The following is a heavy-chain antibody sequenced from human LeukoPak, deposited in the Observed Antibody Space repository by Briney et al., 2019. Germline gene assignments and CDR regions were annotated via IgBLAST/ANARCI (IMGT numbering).Heavy chain of an antibody. V-gene: IGHV3-30*19. CDR1: GFTFSSYG. CDR2: IWYDGSNK. CDR3: ARDRYMKYYFDY. D-gene: IGHD3-16*02. Sequence: GRSLRLSCAASGFTFSSYGMHWVRQAPGKGLEWVAVIWYDGSNKYYTDSVLGRFTISRDNSKNMLFLQMNSLRAEDTAVYYCARDRYMKYYFDYWGQGTLVTVSS. J-gene: IGHJ4*02.